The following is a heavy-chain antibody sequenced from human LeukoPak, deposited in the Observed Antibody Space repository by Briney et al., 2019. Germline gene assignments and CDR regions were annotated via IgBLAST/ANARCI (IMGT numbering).Heavy chain of an antibody. CDR3: ARGDCSGGSCYFDY. J-gene: IGHJ4*02. Sequence: ASVKVSCKASGYTFTGYYMHWVRQAPGQGLEWMGWINPNSGGTNYAQKFQGRVTMTRDTSISTAYMELSRLRSDDTAVYYCARGDCSGGSCYFDYWGQGTLVTVSS. CDR2: INPNSGGT. V-gene: IGHV1-2*02. CDR1: GYTFTGYY. D-gene: IGHD2-15*01.